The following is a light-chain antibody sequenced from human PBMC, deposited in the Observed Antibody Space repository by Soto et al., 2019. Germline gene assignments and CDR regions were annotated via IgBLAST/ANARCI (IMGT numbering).Light chain of an antibody. CDR1: SSDVGAYNY. Sequence: QSALTQPPSASGSPGQSVTISCTGTSSDVGAYNYVSWYQQHPGKAPKLMIYEVTKRPSGVPARFSGSKSGNTASLTVSGLQADDESDYYCVLYMRSGISVFGGGTKLTVL. CDR2: EVT. V-gene: IGLV2-8*01. CDR3: VLYMRSGISV. J-gene: IGLJ2*01.